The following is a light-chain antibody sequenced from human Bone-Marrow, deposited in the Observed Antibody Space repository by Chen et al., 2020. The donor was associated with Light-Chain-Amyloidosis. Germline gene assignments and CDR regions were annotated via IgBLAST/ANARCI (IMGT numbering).Light chain of an antibody. J-gene: IGLJ2*01. CDR1: DLPTKY. CDR2: RDT. Sequence: SSELTHPPPVPVPPGHTARIPCSGDDLPTKYAYWYQQKPRQSPVLVIHRDTGRPSGFSERFSGYSAGTTATLTISGVQAEDEADYHCQSADSSGTYEGIFDGGTKLTVL. V-gene: IGLV3-25*03. CDR3: QSADSSGTYEGI.